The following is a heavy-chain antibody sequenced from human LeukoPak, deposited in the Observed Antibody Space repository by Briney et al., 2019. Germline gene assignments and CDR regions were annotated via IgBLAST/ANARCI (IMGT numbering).Heavy chain of an antibody. V-gene: IGHV3-74*01. D-gene: IGHD1-14*01. J-gene: IGHJ3*02. Sequence: PGGSLRLSCAASGFTFSSYWMHWVRQVPGKGLVWVSRINSDGSSTSYADSVKGRFTISRDNAKNTLYVQMNSLRAEDTAVYYCSTGPGHAFDIWGRGTMVTVSS. CDR3: STGPGHAFDI. CDR2: INSDGSST. CDR1: GFTFSSYW.